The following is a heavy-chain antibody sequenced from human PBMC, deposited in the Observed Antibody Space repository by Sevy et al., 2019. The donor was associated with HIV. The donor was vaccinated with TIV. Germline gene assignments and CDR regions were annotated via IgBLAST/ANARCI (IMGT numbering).Heavy chain of an antibody. CDR1: GYTFTSYA. J-gene: IGHJ6*02. D-gene: IGHD2-2*01. Sequence: ASVKVSCKASGYTFTSYAMNWVRQAPGQGLEWMGWINTNTGNPTYAQGFKGRFVFSLDTSVSTAYLQISSLKAEDTAVYYCARTRGYCSSTSCLETSYYYGMDVWGQGTTVTVSS. CDR3: ARTRGYCSSTSCLETSYYYGMDV. V-gene: IGHV7-4-1*02. CDR2: INTNTGNP.